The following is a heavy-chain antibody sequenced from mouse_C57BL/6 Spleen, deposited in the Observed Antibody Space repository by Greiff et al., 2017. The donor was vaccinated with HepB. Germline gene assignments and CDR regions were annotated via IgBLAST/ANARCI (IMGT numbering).Heavy chain of an antibody. D-gene: IGHD6-1*01. CDR1: GFTFSSYA. CDR2: ISDGGSYT. V-gene: IGHV5-4*01. J-gene: IGHJ2*01. CDR3: ARDEPFDY. Sequence: EVHLVESVGGLVKPGGSLKLSCAASGFTFSSYAMSWVRQTPEKRLEWVATISDGGSYTYYPDNVKGRFTISRDNAKNNLYLQMSHLKSEDTAMYYCARDEPFDYWGQGTTLTVSS.